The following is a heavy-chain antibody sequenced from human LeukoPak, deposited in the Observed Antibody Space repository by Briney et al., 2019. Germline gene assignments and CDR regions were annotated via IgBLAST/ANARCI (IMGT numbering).Heavy chain of an antibody. CDR1: GGSFSGYY. V-gene: IGHV4-34*01. Sequence: PSETLSLTCAVYGGSFSGYYWSWIRQPPGRGLEWIGEVNHSGSTNYNPSLKSRVTISADTSKNQFSLKLSSVTAADTAVYYCARGGRYCSSTSCYRGFYFDYWGQGTLVTVSS. CDR2: VNHSGST. J-gene: IGHJ4*02. CDR3: ARGGRYCSSTSCYRGFYFDY. D-gene: IGHD2-2*02.